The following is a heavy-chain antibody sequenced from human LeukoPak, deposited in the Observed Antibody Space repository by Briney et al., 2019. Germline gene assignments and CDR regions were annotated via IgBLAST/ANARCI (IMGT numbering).Heavy chain of an antibody. CDR1: GFTFSSCG. Sequence: GGSLRLSCAASGFTFSSCGMSWDRQAPGKGLEWVSGIGPSGSPTDYADSVKGRVTIARDNSKNMLYLQMNSLSAEDTAVYYCTKDRRESTYWGQGTLVTVSS. CDR2: IGPSGSPT. D-gene: IGHD3-10*01. CDR3: TKDRRESTY. V-gene: IGHV3-23*01. J-gene: IGHJ4*02.